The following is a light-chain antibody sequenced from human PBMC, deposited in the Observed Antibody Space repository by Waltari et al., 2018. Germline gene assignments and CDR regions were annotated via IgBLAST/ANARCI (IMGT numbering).Light chain of an antibody. CDR3: QQYYSYLPIT. V-gene: IGKV1-8*01. Sequence: AIQMTQSPSSLSASIGDRVTITCRASQGISSYLAWYQQKPGTAPKPLIYAASTLQSGVPSRFSGSGSGTDFTLTISCLQSEDFATYYCQQYYSYLPITFGQGTRLDLK. CDR2: AAS. CDR1: QGISSY. J-gene: IGKJ5*01.